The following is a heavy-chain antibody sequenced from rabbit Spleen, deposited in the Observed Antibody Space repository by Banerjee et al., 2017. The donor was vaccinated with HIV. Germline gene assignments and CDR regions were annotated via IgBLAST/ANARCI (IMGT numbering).Heavy chain of an antibody. Sequence: QQQLEESGGGLVKPGGTLTLTCKASGIDFSSSGYMCWVRQAPGKGLEWIACIELGGSGFTYFASWAKGRFTISKTSSTTVTLHMTSLTAADTATYFCVRGGNLWGQGTLVTVS. J-gene: IGHJ4*01. V-gene: IGHV1S45*01. CDR3: VRGGNL. CDR2: IELGGSGFT. CDR1: GIDFSSSGY.